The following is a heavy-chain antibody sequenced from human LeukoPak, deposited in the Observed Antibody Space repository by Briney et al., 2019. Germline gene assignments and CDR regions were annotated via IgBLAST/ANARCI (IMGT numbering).Heavy chain of an antibody. Sequence: SVKVSCKASGGTFSSYAISWVRQAPGQGLEWMGGIIPIFGTANYAQKFQGRVTITADKSTSTAYMELSSLRSEDTAVYYCATHRAAQEYYFDYWGQGTLVTVSS. CDR1: GGTFSSYA. J-gene: IGHJ4*02. CDR3: ATHRAAQEYYFDY. V-gene: IGHV1-69*06. CDR2: IIPIFGTA. D-gene: IGHD6-13*01.